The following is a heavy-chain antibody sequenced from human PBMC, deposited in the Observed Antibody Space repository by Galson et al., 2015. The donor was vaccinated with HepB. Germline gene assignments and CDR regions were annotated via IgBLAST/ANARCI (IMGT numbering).Heavy chain of an antibody. CDR1: GDSVSSNSAA. J-gene: IGHJ4*02. CDR3: AREGGWSGWYPFDY. D-gene: IGHD6-13*01. CDR2: TYYRSKWYN. V-gene: IGHV6-1*01. Sequence: CAISGDSVSSNSAAWNWIRQSPSRGLEWLGRTYYRSKWYNDYAVSVKSRITINPDTSKNQFSLQLNSVTPEDTAVYYCAREGGWSGWYPFDYWGQGTLVTVSS.